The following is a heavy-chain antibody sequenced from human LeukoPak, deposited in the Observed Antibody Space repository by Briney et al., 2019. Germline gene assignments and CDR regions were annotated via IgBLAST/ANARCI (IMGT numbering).Heavy chain of an antibody. J-gene: IGHJ4*02. Sequence: GASVKVSCKASGYTFTGYYMHWVRQAPGQGLEWMGWINPNSGGTNYAQKFQGRVTMTRDTSISTAYMELSRLRSDDTAVYYCARDRGMPTYYYDRSGSNGLDYWGQGTLVTVSS. CDR2: INPNSGGT. CDR1: GYTFTGYY. CDR3: ARDRGMPTYYYDRSGSNGLDY. D-gene: IGHD3-22*01. V-gene: IGHV1-2*02.